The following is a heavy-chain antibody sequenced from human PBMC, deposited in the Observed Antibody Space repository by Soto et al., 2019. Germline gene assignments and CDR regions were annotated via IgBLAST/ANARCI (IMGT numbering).Heavy chain of an antibody. D-gene: IGHD3-22*01. J-gene: IGHJ6*02. Sequence: SETLSLTCSLSGGSISSGGYYWSWIRQHPGKGLEWIGYIYYSGSTYYNPSLKSRVTISVDTSKNQFSLKLSSVTAADTAAYYCAREMLEADYYDSSGYYYRPTSGMDVWGQGTTVTVSS. CDR3: AREMLEADYYDSSGYYYRPTSGMDV. CDR1: GGSISSGGYY. V-gene: IGHV4-31*03. CDR2: IYYSGST.